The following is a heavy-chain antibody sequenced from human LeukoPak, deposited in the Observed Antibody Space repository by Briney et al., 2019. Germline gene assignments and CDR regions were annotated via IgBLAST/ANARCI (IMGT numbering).Heavy chain of an antibody. V-gene: IGHV4-39*01. CDR1: GDSINSGVSY. Sequence: SETLSLTCSVSGDSINSGVSYWAWIRQPPGKGLEWIGTFFYRGTTYYNPSLKSRVTISVDRSENYFSLKLSSVTAADTAIYYCARHEGVYAASFDYWGQGTLVTVSS. D-gene: IGHD2-8*01. CDR2: FFYRGTT. CDR3: ARHEGVYAASFDY. J-gene: IGHJ4*02.